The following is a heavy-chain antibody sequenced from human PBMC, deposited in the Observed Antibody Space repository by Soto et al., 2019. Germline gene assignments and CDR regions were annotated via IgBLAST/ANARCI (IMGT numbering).Heavy chain of an antibody. CDR1: GGSVSSGSYY. CDR3: ARGQFYGSGNYLDY. CDR2: IFDSGST. V-gene: IGHV4-61*01. Sequence: QVQLQESGPGLVKPSETLSLTCTVSGGSVSSGSYYWSWIRQPPGKGLEWIGYIFDSGSTNYNPSLKRRVTISVDTSKNQFSLKLSSVTAADTAVYYCARGQFYGSGNYLDYWGQGTLVTVSS. D-gene: IGHD3-10*01. J-gene: IGHJ4*02.